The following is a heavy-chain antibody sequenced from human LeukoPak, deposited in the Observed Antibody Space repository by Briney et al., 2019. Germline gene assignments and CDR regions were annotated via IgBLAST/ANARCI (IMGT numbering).Heavy chain of an antibody. D-gene: IGHD6-19*01. V-gene: IGHV3-48*02. Sequence: GGSLILSCAASGFIFNIYSMNWVRQAPGKGLEWVSYISSSSSTIYYADSVKGRFTISRDNAKNSLYLQMNSLRDEDTAVYYCARAGYSSGWYDPPDYWGQGTLVTVSS. J-gene: IGHJ4*02. CDR2: ISSSSSTI. CDR3: ARAGYSSGWYDPPDY. CDR1: GFIFNIYS.